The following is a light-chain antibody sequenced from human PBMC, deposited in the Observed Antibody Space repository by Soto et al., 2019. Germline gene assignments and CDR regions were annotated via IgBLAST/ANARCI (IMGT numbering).Light chain of an antibody. CDR2: DVS. V-gene: IGLV2-14*01. CDR3: SSYTSSSTWV. J-gene: IGLJ3*02. Sequence: QSALTQPASVSGSPGQSITISCTGTSSDVGGYNYVSWYQQHPGKAPKLMIYDVSHRPSGVSNRFSGSKSGNTASLTISGLLSEDEADYYCSSYTSSSTWVFGGGTKLTVL. CDR1: SSDVGGYNY.